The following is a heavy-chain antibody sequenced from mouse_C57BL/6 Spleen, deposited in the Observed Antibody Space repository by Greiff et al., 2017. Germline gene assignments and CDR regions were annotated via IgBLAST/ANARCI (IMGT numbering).Heavy chain of an antibody. CDR3: ARNGYYPPWFAY. CDR1: GYTFTDYN. J-gene: IGHJ3*01. D-gene: IGHD2-3*01. Sequence: EVQLQQSGPELVKPGASVKMSCKASGYTFTDYNMHWVKQSHGKSLEWIGYINPNNGGTSYNQKFKGKATLTVNKSSSTAYMELRSLTSEDSAVYYCARNGYYPPWFAYWGQGTLVTVSA. V-gene: IGHV1-22*01. CDR2: INPNNGGT.